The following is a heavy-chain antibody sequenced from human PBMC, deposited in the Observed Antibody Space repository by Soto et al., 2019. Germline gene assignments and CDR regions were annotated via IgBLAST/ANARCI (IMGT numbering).Heavy chain of an antibody. CDR3: ARDYGGNSGHYYYGMDV. Sequence: PGGSLRLSCAASGFTFSSYAMHWFRQAPGKGLEWVAVISYDGSNKYYADSVKGRFTISRDNSKNTLYLQMNSLRAEDTAVYYCARDYGGNSGHYYYGMDVWGQGTTVTVSS. V-gene: IGHV3-30-3*01. CDR2: ISYDGSNK. J-gene: IGHJ6*02. CDR1: GFTFSSYA. D-gene: IGHD4-17*01.